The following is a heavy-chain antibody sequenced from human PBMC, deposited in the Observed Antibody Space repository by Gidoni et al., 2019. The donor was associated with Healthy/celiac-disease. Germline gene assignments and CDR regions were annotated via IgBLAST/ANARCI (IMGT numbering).Heavy chain of an antibody. CDR2: ISGSGGST. J-gene: IGHJ5*02. Sequence: EVQLLESGGGLVQPGGSMRLSCAASGFTFSSYGMSWVRQAPGKWLAWVSAISGSGGSTYYADSVKGRFTISRDNSKNTLDLQMNSLRAEDTAVDYCAKFGIPRAFDPWGQGTLVTVSS. D-gene: IGHD2-21*01. CDR1: GFTFSSYG. CDR3: AKFGIPRAFDP. V-gene: IGHV3-23*01.